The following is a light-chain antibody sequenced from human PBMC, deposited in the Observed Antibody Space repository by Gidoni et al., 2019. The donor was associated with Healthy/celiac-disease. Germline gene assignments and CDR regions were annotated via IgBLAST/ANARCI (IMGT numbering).Light chain of an antibody. CDR3: QQRSNWPPLT. CDR2: DAS. V-gene: IGKV3-11*01. CDR1: QSVSSY. Sequence: IVLTQSPATLSLSPGERATLSCRASQSVSSYLAWYQQKPGQAPRLLIYDASNRATGIQARFSGSGSGTDLTLTISSLEPEDYAVYYCQQRSNWPPLTFGGXTKVEIK. J-gene: IGKJ4*01.